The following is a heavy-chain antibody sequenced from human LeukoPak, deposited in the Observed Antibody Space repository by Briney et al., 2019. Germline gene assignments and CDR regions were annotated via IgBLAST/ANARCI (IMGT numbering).Heavy chain of an antibody. CDR3: ARDQEGKYYYGSGSPPGVDY. CDR2: ISSSSSYI. CDR1: GFTFSSYS. V-gene: IGHV3-21*01. J-gene: IGHJ4*02. Sequence: GGSLRLSCAASGFTFSSYSMNWVRQAPGKGLEWVSSISSSSSYIYYADSVKGRFTISRDNAKNSLYLQMNGLRAEDTAVYYCARDQEGKYYYGSGSPPGVDYWGQGTLVTVSS. D-gene: IGHD3-10*01.